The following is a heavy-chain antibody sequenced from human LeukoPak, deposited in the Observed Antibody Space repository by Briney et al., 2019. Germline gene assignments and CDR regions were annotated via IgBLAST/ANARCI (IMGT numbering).Heavy chain of an antibody. Sequence: PGGSLRLSCAASGFTVSSNYMSWVRQAPGKGLEWVSVIYSGGSTCYADSVKGRFTISRDNSKNTLYLQMNSLRAEDTAVYYCARAHDYGDPPYYFDYWGQGTLVTVSS. CDR1: GFTVSSNY. CDR3: ARAHDYGDPPYYFDY. D-gene: IGHD4-17*01. CDR2: IYSGGST. V-gene: IGHV3-53*01. J-gene: IGHJ4*02.